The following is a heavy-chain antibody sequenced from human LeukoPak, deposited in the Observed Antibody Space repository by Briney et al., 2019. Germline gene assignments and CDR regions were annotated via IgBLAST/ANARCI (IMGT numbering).Heavy chain of an antibody. CDR1: GGSFSGYY. CDR2: INHSGST. CDR3: ARGGYSYLGYYFDY. J-gene: IGHJ4*02. V-gene: IGHV4-34*01. D-gene: IGHD5-18*01. Sequence: KPSETLSLTCAVYGGSFSGYYWSRIRQPPGKGLEWIGEINHSGSTNYNPSLKSRVTISVDTSKNQFSLKLSSVTAADTAVYYCARGGYSYLGYYFDYWGQGTLVTVSS.